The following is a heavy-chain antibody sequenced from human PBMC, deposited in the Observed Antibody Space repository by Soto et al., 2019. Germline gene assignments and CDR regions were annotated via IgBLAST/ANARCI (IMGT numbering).Heavy chain of an antibody. CDR1: GFSVSSYA. J-gene: IGHJ4*02. CDR2: ISYDGSNR. CDR3: ARDGGSNYDTRDRWDC. D-gene: IGHD3-22*01. Sequence: QVQLVESGGGVAQPGRSLRLSCLASGFSVSSYAVHWIRQAPGKGLEWVAVISYDGSNRQYADSVKGRFTISRNTSENTPYRHMDSLRAEDTAVYYCARDGGSNYDTRDRWDCWGQETLVTVSS. V-gene: IGHV3-30-3*01.